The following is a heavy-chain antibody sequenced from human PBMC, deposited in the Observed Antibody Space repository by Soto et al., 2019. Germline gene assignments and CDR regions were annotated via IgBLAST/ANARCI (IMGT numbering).Heavy chain of an antibody. V-gene: IGHV4-39*07. J-gene: IGHJ4*02. Sequence: SETLSLTCSVSGGSISSSSSYWGWVRQPPGKGLEWIGDIYYSGSAYYNPSLKSRVTISVDTSKNQFSLKLSSVTAADTAVYYCARGRRQILGYSYGYDFDYWGQGTLVTVSS. D-gene: IGHD5-18*01. CDR3: ARGRRQILGYSYGYDFDY. CDR2: IYYSGSA. CDR1: GGSISSSSSY.